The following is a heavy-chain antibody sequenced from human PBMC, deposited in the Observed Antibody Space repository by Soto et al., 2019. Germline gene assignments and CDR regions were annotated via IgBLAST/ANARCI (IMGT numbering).Heavy chain of an antibody. J-gene: IGHJ4*02. CDR2: INHSGST. CDR1: GGSFRGYY. V-gene: IGHV4-34*01. D-gene: IGHD2-8*02. Sequence: PSETLSLTCAVYGGSFRGYYWTWIRQPPGTGLEWIGEINHSGSTNYNPSLKSRVTISVDTSKNQFSLKLTSVTAADTAAYYCARDKITGLFDYWGQGTLVTVSS. CDR3: ARDKITGLFDY.